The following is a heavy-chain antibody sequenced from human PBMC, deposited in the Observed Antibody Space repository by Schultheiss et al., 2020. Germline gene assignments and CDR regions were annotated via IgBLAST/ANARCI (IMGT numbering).Heavy chain of an antibody. CDR1: GGSISSGSYY. CDR2: IYTSGST. D-gene: IGHD6-19*01. J-gene: IGHJ4*02. CDR3: ARGSVAGFDY. Sequence: SETLSLTCTVSGGSISSGSYYWSWIRQPAGKGLEWIGRIYTSGSTNYNPSLKSRVTISVDTSKNQFSLKLSSVTAADTAVYYCARGSVAGFDYWGQGTLVTVSS. V-gene: IGHV4-61*02.